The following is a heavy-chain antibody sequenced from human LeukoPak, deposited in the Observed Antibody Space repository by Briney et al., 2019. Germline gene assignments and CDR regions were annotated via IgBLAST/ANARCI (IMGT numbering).Heavy chain of an antibody. CDR2: ISWNSGSI. CDR3: AKDRHYYYGMDV. J-gene: IGHJ6*02. Sequence: PGGSLRLSCAASGFTFDDYAMHWVRHAPGKGLEWVSGISWNSGSIGYADSVKGRFTISRDNAKNSLYLQMNSLRAEDTALYYCAKDRHYYYGMDVWGQGTTVTVSS. V-gene: IGHV3-9*01. CDR1: GFTFDDYA.